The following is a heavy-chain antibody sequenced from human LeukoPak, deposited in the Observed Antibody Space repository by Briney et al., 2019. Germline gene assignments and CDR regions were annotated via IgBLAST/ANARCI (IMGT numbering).Heavy chain of an antibody. J-gene: IGHJ4*02. CDR3: ARLGYSSSF. CDR1: GGSISSSSYY. CDR2: IYYSGST. Sequence: SETLSLTCTVSGGSISSSSYYWGWIRQPPGKGLEWIGSIYYSGSTYYNPSLKSRVTISVDTSKNQFSLKLSSVTAADTAVYYCARLGYSSSFWGQGTLVTVSS. V-gene: IGHV4-39*07. D-gene: IGHD6-13*01.